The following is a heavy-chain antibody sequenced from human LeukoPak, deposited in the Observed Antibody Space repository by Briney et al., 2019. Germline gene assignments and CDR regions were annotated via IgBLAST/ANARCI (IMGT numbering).Heavy chain of an antibody. CDR1: GGTFSNFA. V-gene: IGHV1-18*01. CDR2: ISAYNGNT. D-gene: IGHD6-13*01. Sequence: ASVKVSCKASGGTFSNFAISWVRQAPGQGLEWMGWISAYNGNTNYAQKLQGRVTMTTDTSTSTAYMELRSLRSDDTAVYYCARDHFQGIEDYWGQGTLVTVSS. J-gene: IGHJ4*02. CDR3: ARDHFQGIEDY.